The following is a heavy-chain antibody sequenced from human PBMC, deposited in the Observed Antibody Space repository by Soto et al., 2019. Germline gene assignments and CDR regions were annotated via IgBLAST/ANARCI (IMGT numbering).Heavy chain of an antibody. CDR2: SNSDGSST. D-gene: IGHD1-26*01. CDR1: GFTFSTYW. J-gene: IGHJ4*02. V-gene: IGHV3-74*01. CDR3: ALTRGGVGGTTS. Sequence: EVQLVESGGGLVQPGGSLRLSCAASGFTFSTYWMHWVRQGPGKGLVWVSRSNSDGSSTSYADFVKGRFTISRDNAKNTLYLQMNSLRADDTAVYYCALTRGGVGGTTSWGQGTLVTVSS.